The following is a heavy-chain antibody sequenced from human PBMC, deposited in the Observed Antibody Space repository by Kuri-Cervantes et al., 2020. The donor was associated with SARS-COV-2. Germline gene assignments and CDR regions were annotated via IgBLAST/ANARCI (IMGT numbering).Heavy chain of an antibody. CDR1: GGTFSSYT. Sequence: SVKVSCKASGGTFSSYTISWVRQAPGQGLEWMGRIIPILGIANYAQKFQGRVTITADKSTSTAYMELSSLRSEDTAVYYCASSPLVVYAIGHNWFDPWGQGTLVTVSS. D-gene: IGHD2-8*02. V-gene: IGHV1-69*02. CDR3: ASSPLVVYAIGHNWFDP. CDR2: IIPILGIA. J-gene: IGHJ5*02.